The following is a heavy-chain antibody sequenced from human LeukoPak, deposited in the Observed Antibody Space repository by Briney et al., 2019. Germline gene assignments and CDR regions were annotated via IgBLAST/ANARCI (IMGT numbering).Heavy chain of an antibody. CDR3: AKGDRGVTVAGTDY. D-gene: IGHD6-19*01. Sequence: GGSLRLSCAASGFTSSSYGMTWVRQAQGKGLEWVSSISSSGSYIYYADSVKGRFAISRDNAKNSLDLQMSSLRDEDTAVYYCAKGDRGVTVAGTDYWGQGTLVTVSS. V-gene: IGHV3-21*01. CDR2: ISSSGSYI. J-gene: IGHJ4*02. CDR1: GFTSSSYG.